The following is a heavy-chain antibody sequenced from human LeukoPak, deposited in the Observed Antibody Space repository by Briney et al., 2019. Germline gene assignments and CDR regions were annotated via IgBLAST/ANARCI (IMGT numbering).Heavy chain of an antibody. CDR1: GGSISSGGYY. V-gene: IGHV4-31*03. Sequence: PSQTLSLTCTVSGGSISSGGYYWSWIRQHPGKGLEWIGYIYYSGSTYYNPSLKSRVTISVDTSKNQFSLKLSSVTAADTAVYYCARQPIPQLVNFDYWGQGTLVTVSS. D-gene: IGHD6-13*01. CDR3: ARQPIPQLVNFDY. CDR2: IYYSGST. J-gene: IGHJ4*02.